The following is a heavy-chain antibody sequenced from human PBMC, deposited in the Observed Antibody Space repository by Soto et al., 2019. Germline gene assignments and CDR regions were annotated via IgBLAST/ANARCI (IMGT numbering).Heavy chain of an antibody. D-gene: IGHD1-1*01. J-gene: IGHJ4*02. CDR1: GYTITNYD. CDR3: ARVGGNWNDDYFDY. V-gene: IGHV1-8*01. CDR2: MNPNSGDT. Sequence: GASVKVSCKASGYTITNYDINWVRQANGQGPEWMGWMNPNSGDTGYAQNFQGRVTMTRDTSIRTAYMELSSLRSEDTAVYYCARVGGNWNDDYFDYWGQGTLVTVSS.